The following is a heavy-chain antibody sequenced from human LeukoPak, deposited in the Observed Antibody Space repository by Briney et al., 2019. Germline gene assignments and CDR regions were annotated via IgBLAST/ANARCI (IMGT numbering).Heavy chain of an antibody. V-gene: IGHV3-74*01. CDR3: ARGMRITMVRGVIPHDY. CDR2: ITSDGSST. D-gene: IGHD3-10*01. CDR1: GFTFSSYW. Sequence: PGGSLRLSCAASGFTFSSYWMHWVRQAPGKGLVWVSRITSDGSSTSYADSVKGRFTISRDNAKNTLYLQMNSLRAEDTAVYYCARGMRITMVRGVIPHDYWGQGNLGTVSS. J-gene: IGHJ4*02.